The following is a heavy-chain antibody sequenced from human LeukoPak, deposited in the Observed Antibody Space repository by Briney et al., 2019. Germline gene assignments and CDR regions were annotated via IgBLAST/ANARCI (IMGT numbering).Heavy chain of an antibody. J-gene: IGHJ4*02. CDR1: GGTFSSYA. V-gene: IGHV1-69*13. D-gene: IGHD3-9*01. CDR2: IIPIFGTA. Sequence: SVKVSCKASGGTFSSYAISWVRQAPGQGLEWMGGIIPIFGTANYAQKFQGRVTITADESTSTAYMELSSLRSEDTAVYYCARAYYDILTGYYGFDYWGQGTLVTVSS. CDR3: ARAYYDILTGYYGFDY.